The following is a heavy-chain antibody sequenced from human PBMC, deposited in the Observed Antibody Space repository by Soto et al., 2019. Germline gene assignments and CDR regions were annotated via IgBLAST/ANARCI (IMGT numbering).Heavy chain of an antibody. J-gene: IGHJ6*03. D-gene: IGHD4-4*01. Sequence: PGGSLRLSCAAFGFTFSSYGMHWVRQAPGKGLEWVAVIWYDGSNKYYADSVKGRFTISRDNSKNTLYLQMNSLRAEDTAVYYCARDGRTVTTTAVLRYYYYYMDVWGKGTTVTVSS. V-gene: IGHV3-33*01. CDR2: IWYDGSNK. CDR3: ARDGRTVTTTAVLRYYYYYMDV. CDR1: GFTFSSYG.